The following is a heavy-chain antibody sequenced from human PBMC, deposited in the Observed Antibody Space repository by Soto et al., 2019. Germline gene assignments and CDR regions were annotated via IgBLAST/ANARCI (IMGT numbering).Heavy chain of an antibody. V-gene: IGHV3-23*01. J-gene: IGHJ5*02. D-gene: IGHD3-16*01. CDR1: GFTFSSYA. CDR3: AKDISSLGCVAFGAPVEP. Sequence: EVHLLESGGNVVQPGGSLRLSCAASGFTFSSYAMNWVRQAPGKGLEWVSSISVNGRKTYYAGSVKGRLTISRDRSKVALYLQLDILRVEDRAIYYCAKDISSLGCVAFGAPVEPRCQGTLVTVPS. CDR2: ISVNGRKT.